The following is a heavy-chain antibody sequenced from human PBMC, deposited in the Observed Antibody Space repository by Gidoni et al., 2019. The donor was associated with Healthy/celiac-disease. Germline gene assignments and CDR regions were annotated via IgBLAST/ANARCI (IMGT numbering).Heavy chain of an antibody. CDR2: FNTTGST. CDR3: ARMLAVAGTRVRYFDL. CDR1: RWSLSGYY. Sequence: QAHLQQWGAGLLQPSETLSLTCAAYRWSLSGYYWSWIRQPPGKGLEWIGEFNTTGSTNYNPSLKSRVTISVDTSKNQFSLKLSSVTAADTAVYYCARMLAVAGTRVRYFDLWGRGTMVTVSS. D-gene: IGHD6-19*01. V-gene: IGHV4-34*01. J-gene: IGHJ2*01.